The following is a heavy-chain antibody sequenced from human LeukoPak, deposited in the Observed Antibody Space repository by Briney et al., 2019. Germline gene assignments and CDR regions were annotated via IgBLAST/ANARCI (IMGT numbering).Heavy chain of an antibody. D-gene: IGHD3-10*01. CDR3: ARDSGTTGEVKFDP. Sequence: SETLSLTCIVSGGSISSYYWSWIRQPPGKGLEWIGYIYYSGSTTYNPSLKSRVTMSADTSRNHVSLTLNSVTAADTAVYYCARDSGTTGEVKFDPWGQGTLVTVSS. J-gene: IGHJ5*02. V-gene: IGHV4-59*12. CDR2: IYYSGST. CDR1: GGSISSYY.